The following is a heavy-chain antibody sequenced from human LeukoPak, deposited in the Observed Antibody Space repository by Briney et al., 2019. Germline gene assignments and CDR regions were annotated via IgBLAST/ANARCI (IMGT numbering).Heavy chain of an antibody. CDR3: ARDLRYSSSWHGNY. D-gene: IGHD6-13*01. V-gene: IGHV3-21*01. CDR2: ISSSSSYI. J-gene: IGHJ4*02. Sequence: SGGSLRLSCAASGFTFSSYSMNWVRQAPGKGLEWVSSISSSSSYIYYADSVKGRFTISRDNAKNSLYLQMNSLRAEDTAVYYCARDLRYSSSWHGNYWGQGTLVTASP. CDR1: GFTFSSYS.